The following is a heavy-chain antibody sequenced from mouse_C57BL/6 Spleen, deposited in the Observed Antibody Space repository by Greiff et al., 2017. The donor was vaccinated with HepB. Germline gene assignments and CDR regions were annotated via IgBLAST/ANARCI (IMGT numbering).Heavy chain of an antibody. V-gene: IGHV5-4*01. CDR2: ISDGGSYT. CDR1: GFTFSSYA. CDR3: AREGVYYGYDEGFAY. D-gene: IGHD2-2*01. Sequence: EVNVVESGGGLVKPGGSLKLSCAASGFTFSSYAMSWVRQTPEKRLEWVATISDGGSYTYYPDNVKGRFTISRDNAKNNLYLQMSHLKSEDTAMYYCAREGVYYGYDEGFAYWGQGTLVTVSA. J-gene: IGHJ3*01.